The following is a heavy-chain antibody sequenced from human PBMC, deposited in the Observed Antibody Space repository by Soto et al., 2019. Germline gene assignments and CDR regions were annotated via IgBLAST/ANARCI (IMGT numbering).Heavy chain of an antibody. J-gene: IGHJ6*02. CDR3: ARVITGTNYGMDV. V-gene: IGHV6-1*01. CDR2: TYYRSKWYN. CDR1: GDSVSSNSAA. Sequence: SRTLSLTCAISGDSVSSNSAAWKWIRQSPSRGLEWLGRTYYRSKWYNEYAVSVKSRININPDTSKNQFSLQLSSVTPEDTAVYYCARVITGTNYGMDVWGQGTTVTVSS. D-gene: IGHD1-20*01.